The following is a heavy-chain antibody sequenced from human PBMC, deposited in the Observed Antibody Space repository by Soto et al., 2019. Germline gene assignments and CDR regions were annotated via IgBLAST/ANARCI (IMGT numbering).Heavy chain of an antibody. J-gene: IGHJ6*02. CDR3: ARILGYCSSSSCFPYHGMDV. D-gene: IGHD2-15*01. Sequence: RASVKVSCKASGDTFSSNAIHWGRQAPGQRLEWMGWINAANGNTKYSQKFQGRVTITRDTSASTAYMELSSLRSEDTAVYFCARILGYCSSSSCFPYHGMDVWGQGTTVTVSS. V-gene: IGHV1-3*01. CDR2: INAANGNT. CDR1: GDTFSSNA.